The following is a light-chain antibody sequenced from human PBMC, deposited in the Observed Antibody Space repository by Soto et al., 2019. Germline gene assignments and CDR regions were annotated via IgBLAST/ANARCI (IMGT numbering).Light chain of an antibody. V-gene: IGKV1-39*01. CDR3: QQTYTAPYT. CDR2: AAS. J-gene: IGKJ2*01. Sequence: DIQMTQSPSSLSASVGDRVTITCRASQNIRSYLNWYQLKSGKAPQLLNYAASSFQSGVPSRFSGSGSGTDFTLVISGLQPEDFATYYCQQTYTAPYTFGQGTQLEIK. CDR1: QNIRSY.